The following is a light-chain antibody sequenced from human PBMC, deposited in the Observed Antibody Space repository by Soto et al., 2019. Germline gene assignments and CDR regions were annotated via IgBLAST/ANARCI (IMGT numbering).Light chain of an antibody. J-gene: IGKJ1*01. CDR1: QSVSNY. CDR3: QQRSNWPPTWT. Sequence: EIVLTQSPATLSLSPGERATLSCRASQSVSNYLAWYQQKPGQGPRLLIYDASNRATGIPARFSGSGSGTDFTLTISSLEPEDFAVYYCQQRSNWPPTWTFGQGTKVEIK. CDR2: DAS. V-gene: IGKV3-11*01.